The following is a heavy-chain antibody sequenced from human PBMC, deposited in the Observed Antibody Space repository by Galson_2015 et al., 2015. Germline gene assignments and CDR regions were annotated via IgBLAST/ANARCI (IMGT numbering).Heavy chain of an antibody. V-gene: IGHV3-9*01. J-gene: IGHJ4*02. D-gene: IGHD6-19*01. CDR1: GFTFGDYA. CDR2: INWNSGSL. CDR3: ARGPFNSGWYPTDY. Sequence: SLRLSCAASGFTFGDYAMHWVRQAPGKGLEWVSGINWNSGSLGYADSVKGRFTISRDNAKNSLYLQMNSLRPEDTALYYCARGPFNSGWYPTDYWGQGTLVTVSS.